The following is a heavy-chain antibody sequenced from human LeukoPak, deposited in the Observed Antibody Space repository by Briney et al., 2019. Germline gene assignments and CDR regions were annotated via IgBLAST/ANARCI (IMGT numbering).Heavy chain of an antibody. CDR3: ARHFARLSVVVIKGGSDY. V-gene: IGHV4-39*01. J-gene: IGHJ4*02. Sequence: PSETLSLTCTVSGGSISSGGYYWSWIRQHPGKGLEWIGYIYYSGSTYYNPSLKSRVTISVDTSKNQFSLKLSSVTAADTAVYYCARHFARLSVVVIKGGSDYWGQGTLVTVSS. CDR2: IYYSGST. CDR1: GGSISSGGYY. D-gene: IGHD3-22*01.